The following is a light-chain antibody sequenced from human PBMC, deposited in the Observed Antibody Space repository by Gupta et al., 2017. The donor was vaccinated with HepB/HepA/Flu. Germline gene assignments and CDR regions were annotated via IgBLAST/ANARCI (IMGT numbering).Light chain of an antibody. J-gene: IGKJ2*03. CDR2: WAS. CDR3: QQDDTIPHS. Sequence: IVMTQSPDSLAVSLGERATINCKSSQTVLYSSNNKNYLASYQQKPGQSPKLLIYWASTRESPVPDPFSGSGSGTDFTLTIISLQAEHVTISYCQQDDTIPHSFGQGTKMEIK. CDR1: QTVLYSSNNKNY. V-gene: IGKV4-1*01.